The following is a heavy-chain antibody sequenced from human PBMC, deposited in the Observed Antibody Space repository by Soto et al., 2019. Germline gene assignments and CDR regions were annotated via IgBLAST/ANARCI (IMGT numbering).Heavy chain of an antibody. CDR2: IYWDDDR. Sequence: QITLKESGPAVVKPTQTVTLTCAVSGFSLSADGVAVGWIRQSPGQALEWLALIYWDDDRRYSPSLAARLTINKDTSRNQGVLTMTNVHPVDTGTYFWAQRKQTGYRLFDTWGRGTLVPVSS. CDR1: GFSLSADGVA. CDR3: AQRKQTGYRLFDT. J-gene: IGHJ4*02. D-gene: IGHD5-18*01. V-gene: IGHV2-5*02.